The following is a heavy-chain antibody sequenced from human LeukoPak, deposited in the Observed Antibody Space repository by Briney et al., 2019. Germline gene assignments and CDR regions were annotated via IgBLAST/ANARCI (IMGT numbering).Heavy chain of an antibody. Sequence: GGSLRLSCAASGFTFSSYGMHWVRQAPGKGLEWVAFIRYDGSNKYYADSVKGRFTISRDNAKNTLYLQMNSLRAEDTAVYYCARGATYAYYQDYWGQGTLVTVPS. CDR2: IRYDGSNK. CDR3: ARGATYAYYQDY. CDR1: GFTFSSYG. J-gene: IGHJ4*02. V-gene: IGHV3-30*02. D-gene: IGHD1-26*01.